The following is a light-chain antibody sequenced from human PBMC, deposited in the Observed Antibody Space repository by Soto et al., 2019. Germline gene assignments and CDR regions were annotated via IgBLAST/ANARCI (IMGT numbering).Light chain of an antibody. J-gene: IGLJ2*01. CDR3: TAWDNSLSGPL. CDR2: RNN. V-gene: IGLV1-47*01. Sequence: QSVLTQPPSASGTPGQRVTIFCSGSSSNIGSNYVYWYQQFPGAAPKLLIYRNNQRPSGVPDRFSGSKSGPSASLAISGVRSEDEVDYYCTAWDNSLSGPLFGGGTKLTVL. CDR1: SSNIGSNY.